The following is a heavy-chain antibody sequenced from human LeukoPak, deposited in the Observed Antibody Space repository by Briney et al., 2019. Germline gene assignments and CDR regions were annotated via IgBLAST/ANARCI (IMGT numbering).Heavy chain of an antibody. CDR2: ISTTTGHP. J-gene: IGHJ4*02. CDR3: ARGPDNYFDY. Sequence: ASVKVSCKASGYTFTTYIINWVRQAPGQGLEWMGWISTTTGHPAYAQGFTGRFVFSLDTSISTAYLQWSSLKASDTAMYYCARGPDNYFDYWGQGTLVTVSS. V-gene: IGHV7-4-1*02. CDR1: GYTFTTYI.